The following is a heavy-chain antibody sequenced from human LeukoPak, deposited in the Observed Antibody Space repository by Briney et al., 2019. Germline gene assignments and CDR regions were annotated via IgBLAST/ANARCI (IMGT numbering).Heavy chain of an antibody. V-gene: IGHV4-34*01. CDR2: INHSGST. Sequence: SETLSLTCAVYGGSFSSYYWSWIRQPPGKGLEWIGVINHSGSTNYNPSLKSRVTISVDTSKNQFSLKLSSVTAADTAVYYCARRPGGYSSSWYPLDYWGQGTLVTVSS. J-gene: IGHJ4*02. CDR3: ARRPGGYSSSWYPLDY. CDR1: GGSFSSYY. D-gene: IGHD6-13*01.